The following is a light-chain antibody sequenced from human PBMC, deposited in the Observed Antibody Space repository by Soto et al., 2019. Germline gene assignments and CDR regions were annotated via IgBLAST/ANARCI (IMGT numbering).Light chain of an antibody. V-gene: IGKV3-20*01. J-gene: IGKJ1*01. CDR1: QRVPSTY. CDR3: QQSGSSLT. Sequence: EIVLTQSPGTLSLSPGERATLSCRASQRVPSTYLAWYQQKPGQAPRLLIYGASSRAAGIPSRFSGSGSGTEFTLTISRLEPEDFAVYYCQQSGSSLTFGQGTKVESK. CDR2: GAS.